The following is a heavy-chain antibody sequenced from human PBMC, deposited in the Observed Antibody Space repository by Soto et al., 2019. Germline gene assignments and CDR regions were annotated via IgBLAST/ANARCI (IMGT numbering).Heavy chain of an antibody. V-gene: IGHV3-33*05. D-gene: IGHD3-9*01. CDR2: LSYDGSNK. CDR3: AFVRVVYSIRYCSTGSAFLLNRTFDL. Sequence: GKGLEWVAVLSYDGSNKYYADSVKGRFTITRDNITNFLFLQMNGLRSDDTALYYCAFVRVVYSIRYCSTGSAFLLNRTFDL. J-gene: IGHJ2*01.